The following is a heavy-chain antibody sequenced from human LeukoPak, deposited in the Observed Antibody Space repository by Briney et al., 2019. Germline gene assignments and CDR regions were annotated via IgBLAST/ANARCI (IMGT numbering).Heavy chain of an antibody. CDR1: GFTFSSYG. J-gene: IGHJ4*02. V-gene: IGHV3-21*01. CDR3: AKEIWPTVTISGRTYFDY. D-gene: IGHD4-17*01. CDR2: ISSSSSYI. Sequence: GGSLRLSCAASGFTFSSYGMSWVRQAPGKGLEWVSSISSSSSYIYYADSVKGRFTISRDNAKNSLYLQMNSLRAEDTAVYYCAKEIWPTVTISGRTYFDYWGQGTLVTVSS.